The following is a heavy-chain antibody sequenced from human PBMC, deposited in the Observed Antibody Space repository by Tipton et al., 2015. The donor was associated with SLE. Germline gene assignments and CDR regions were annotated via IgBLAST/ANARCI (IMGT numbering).Heavy chain of an antibody. CDR3: AREVGKVGATTDY. Sequence: PLRLSCAASGFAFSSYSMKWVRQAPGKGLEWVSSISSGGDYIYYADSVKGRLTISRDNAKNPLYLQMNSLRVDDTAVYYCAREVGKVGATTDYWGQGTLVTVSS. J-gene: IGHJ4*02. D-gene: IGHD1-26*01. CDR2: ISSGGDYI. V-gene: IGHV3-21*01. CDR1: GFAFSSYS.